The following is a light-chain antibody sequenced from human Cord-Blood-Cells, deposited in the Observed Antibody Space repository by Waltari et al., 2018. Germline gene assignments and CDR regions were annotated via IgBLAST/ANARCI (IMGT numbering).Light chain of an antibody. CDR1: PSVSSN. V-gene: IGKV3-15*01. CDR2: GAS. J-gene: IGKJ4*01. CDR3: QQYNNWPPLT. Sequence: EIVMTQSPATLSVSPGESATLYCRSSPSVSSNLAWYQQKPGQAPRLLIYGASTRATGIPARVSGSGSGTEFTLTISSLQSEDFAVYYCQQYNNWPPLTFGGGTKVEIK.